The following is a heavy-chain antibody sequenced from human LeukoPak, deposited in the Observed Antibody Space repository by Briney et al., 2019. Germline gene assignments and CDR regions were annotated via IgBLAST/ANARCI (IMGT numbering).Heavy chain of an antibody. J-gene: IGHJ4*02. CDR2: IYYSGST. Sequence: SQTLSLTCTVSGGSISSGDYYWSWIRQPPGKGLEWIGSIYYSGSTYYNPSLKSRVTISVDTSKNQFSLKLSSVTAADTAVYYCATYGGNSGGVVDYWGQGTLVTVSS. CDR1: GGSISSGDYY. V-gene: IGHV4-39*01. CDR3: ATYGGNSGGVVDY. D-gene: IGHD4-23*01.